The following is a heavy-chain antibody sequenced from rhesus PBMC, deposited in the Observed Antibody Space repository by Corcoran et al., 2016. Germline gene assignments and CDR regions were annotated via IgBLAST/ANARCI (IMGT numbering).Heavy chain of an antibody. CDR1: GYSISSGYD. J-gene: IGHJ4*01. CDR2: IYGSSGST. D-gene: IGHD5-36*01. CDR3: ARDRATVDFDY. Sequence: QVQLQESGPGVVKPSETLSLTCAVSGYSISSGYDWSWIRHPPGKGLEWIGYIYGSSGSTNYNPSLKNRVSISKDTSKNQFSLKLSSVTAADTAVYYCARDRATVDFDYWGQGVLVTVSS. V-gene: IGHV4-76*01.